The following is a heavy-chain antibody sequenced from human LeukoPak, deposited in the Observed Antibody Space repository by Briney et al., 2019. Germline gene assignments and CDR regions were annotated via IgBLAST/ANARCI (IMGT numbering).Heavy chain of an antibody. Sequence: ASVKVSCKASGGTFSSYAISWVRQAPGQGLEWMGWINPNSGGTNYAQKFQGWVTMTRDTSISTAYMELSRLRSDDTAVYYCARDASRGYCSGGSCYGFNYWGQGTLVTVSS. J-gene: IGHJ4*02. CDR3: ARDASRGYCSGGSCYGFNY. CDR2: INPNSGGT. D-gene: IGHD2-15*01. CDR1: GGTFSSYA. V-gene: IGHV1-2*04.